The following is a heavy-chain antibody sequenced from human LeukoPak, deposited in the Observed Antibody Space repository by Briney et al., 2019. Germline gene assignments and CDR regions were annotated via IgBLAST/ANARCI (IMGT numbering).Heavy chain of an antibody. J-gene: IGHJ6*03. D-gene: IGHD3-16*01. CDR2: IIPIFGTA. CDR3: ARGGADYYYYYMDV. V-gene: IGHV1-69*06. Sequence: SVKVSCKASGGTFSSYAISWVRQAPGQGLEWMGGIIPIFGTANYAQKFQGRVTITADKSTSTAYMELSSLRSEDTAVYYCARGGADYYYYYMDVWGKGTTVTVSS. CDR1: GGTFSSYA.